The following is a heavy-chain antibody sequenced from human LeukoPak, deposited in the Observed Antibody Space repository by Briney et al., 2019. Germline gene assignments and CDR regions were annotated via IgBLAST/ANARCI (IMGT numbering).Heavy chain of an antibody. Sequence: PGGSLRLSCAASGFTVSSNYMTWVRQAPGKGLQLASLIDSGGSTYFADSVKGRFTISRDTSKNTLYLQMNSLRAEDTAVYYCARRAPTVTYYYYYYMDVWGKGTTVTVSS. CDR3: ARRAPTVTYYYYYYMDV. J-gene: IGHJ6*03. CDR2: IDSGGST. CDR1: GFTVSSNY. D-gene: IGHD4-11*01. V-gene: IGHV3-53*01.